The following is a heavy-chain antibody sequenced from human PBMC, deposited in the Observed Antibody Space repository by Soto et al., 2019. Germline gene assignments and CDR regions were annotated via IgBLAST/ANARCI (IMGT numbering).Heavy chain of an antibody. D-gene: IGHD2-15*01. V-gene: IGHV3-23*01. CDR1: GFTFSNYA. CDR3: AKSDLRYCSGGSCGYYYFDY. Sequence: EVQLLESGGGLVQPGGSLRLSCAAYGFTFSNYAMIWVRQAPGKGLEWVSVISGSGGTTHYADSVKGRFTISRDNSKNTLYLQMNYLRAEDTAVYYCAKSDLRYCSGGSCGYYYFDYWGQGTLVTVSS. J-gene: IGHJ4*02. CDR2: ISGSGGTT.